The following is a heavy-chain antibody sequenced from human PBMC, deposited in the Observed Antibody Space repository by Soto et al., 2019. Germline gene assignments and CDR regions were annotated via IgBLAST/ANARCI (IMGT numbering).Heavy chain of an antibody. CDR2: IYYSGST. V-gene: IGHV4-59*08. CDR3: ARHYYDILTGFYYYYYMDV. Sequence: SETLSLTCTVSGGSISSYYWSWIRQPPGKGLEWIGYIYYSGSTNYNPSLKSRVTISVDTSKNQFSLKLSSVTAADTAVYYCARHYYDILTGFYYYYYMDVWGKGTTVTVSS. J-gene: IGHJ6*03. CDR1: GGSISSYY. D-gene: IGHD3-9*01.